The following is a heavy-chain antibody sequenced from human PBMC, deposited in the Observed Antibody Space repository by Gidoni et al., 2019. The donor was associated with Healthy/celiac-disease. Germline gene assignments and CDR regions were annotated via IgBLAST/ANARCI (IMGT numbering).Heavy chain of an antibody. D-gene: IGHD3-16*02. J-gene: IGHJ4*02. V-gene: IGHV4-34*01. CDR2: INHSGST. Sequence: QVQLQQWGAGLLKPSETLSLTCAVYGGSFSGYYWSWIRQPPGKGLEWIGEINHSGSTNYNPSLKSRVTISVDTSKNQFSLKLSSVTAADTAVYYCARGRSVITFGGVIVIPFDFWGQGTLVTVSS. CDR1: GGSFSGYY. CDR3: ARGRSVITFGGVIVIPFDF.